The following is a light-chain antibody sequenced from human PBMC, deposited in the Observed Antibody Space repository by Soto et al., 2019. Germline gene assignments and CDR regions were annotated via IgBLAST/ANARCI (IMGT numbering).Light chain of an antibody. CDR3: QQYGSSPPRLT. CDR1: QTISSGY. CDR2: GAS. J-gene: IGKJ4*01. V-gene: IGKV3-20*01. Sequence: EIVLTQSPGTLSLSPGERATLSCRASQTISSGYLAWYHQKPGQAPRLLIYGASNRATGIPDRFSGSGSGTDFTLTISRLEHEDFAVYYCQQYGSSPPRLTFGGGTRVEI.